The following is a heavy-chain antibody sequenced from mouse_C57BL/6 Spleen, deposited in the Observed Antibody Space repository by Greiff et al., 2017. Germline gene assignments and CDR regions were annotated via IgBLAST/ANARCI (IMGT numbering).Heavy chain of an antibody. CDR3: TRRCGYYDAMDY. Sequence: EVKLMESGGGLVQPGGSMKLSCAASGFTFSDAWMDWVRQSPEKGLEWVAEIRNKANNHATYYAESVKGRFTISRDDSKSSVYLQMNSLRAEDTGIYYCTRRCGYYDAMDYWGQGTSVTVSS. CDR1: GFTFSDAW. D-gene: IGHD2-2*01. J-gene: IGHJ4*01. V-gene: IGHV6-6*01. CDR2: IRNKANNHAT.